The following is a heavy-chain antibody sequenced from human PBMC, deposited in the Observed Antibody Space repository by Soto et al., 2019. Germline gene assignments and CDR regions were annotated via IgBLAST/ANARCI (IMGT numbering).Heavy chain of an antibody. Sequence: PGGSLRLSCAASGFTFSGYYMSWIRQAPGKGLEWVSYISSSGSTIYYADSVKGRFTISRDNAKNSLYLQMNSLRAEDTAVYYCARVLLSYCSSTSCYYYYYREVWGKGTTVPVSS. CDR1: GFTFSGYY. CDR3: ARVLLSYCSSTSCYYYYYREV. D-gene: IGHD2-2*01. V-gene: IGHV3-11*01. CDR2: ISSSGSTI. J-gene: IGHJ6*03.